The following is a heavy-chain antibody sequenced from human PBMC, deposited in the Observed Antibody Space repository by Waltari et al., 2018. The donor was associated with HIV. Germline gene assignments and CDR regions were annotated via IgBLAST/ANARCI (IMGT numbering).Heavy chain of an antibody. CDR1: GFSISSNNYY. D-gene: IGHD1-26*01. CDR2: MFYSGTT. Sequence: QLQLHESGPGLVKPSETLSLTCIVSGFSISSNNYYWGWIRQPPGKGLEWIGNMFYSGTTNYNPALESRVTISIDTSKSQFSLNLDSVTAADTAIYYCARHKNRGSYFPVDFWGQGTLVAVSS. CDR3: ARHKNRGSYFPVDF. J-gene: IGHJ4*02. V-gene: IGHV4-39*07.